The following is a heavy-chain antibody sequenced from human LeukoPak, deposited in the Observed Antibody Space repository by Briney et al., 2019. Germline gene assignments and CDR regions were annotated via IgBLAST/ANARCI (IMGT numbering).Heavy chain of an antibody. CDR3: AKESVGATTKDYYYYGMDV. D-gene: IGHD1-26*01. J-gene: IGHJ6*02. V-gene: IGHV3-30*18. CDR1: GFTFSSYG. CDR2: ISYDGSNK. Sequence: GRSLRLSCAASGFTFSSYGVHWVRQAPGKGLEWVAVISYDGSNKYYADSVKGRFTISRDNSKNTLYLQMNSLRAEDTAVYYCAKESVGATTKDYYYYGMDVWGQGTTVTVSS.